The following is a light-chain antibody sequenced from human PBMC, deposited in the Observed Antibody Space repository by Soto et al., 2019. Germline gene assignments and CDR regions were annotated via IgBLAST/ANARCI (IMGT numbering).Light chain of an antibody. CDR2: AAS. V-gene: IGKV1-6*01. CDR1: QGISND. CDR3: LQDYTYPWT. J-gene: IGKJ1*01. Sequence: AIQMTQSPSSLSSSVGDRVTITCRASQGISNDLGWYQHKPGKAPKLLIYAASTLQSGVPSRFSGSGSGTDFTLTITTLQPEDFATYYCLQDYTYPWTFGQGTKVEIK.